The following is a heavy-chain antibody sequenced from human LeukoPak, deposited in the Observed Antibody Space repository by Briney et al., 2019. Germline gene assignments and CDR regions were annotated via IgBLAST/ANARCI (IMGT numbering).Heavy chain of an antibody. CDR3: ARRAETTIDRLGNWFHP. CDR2: IYGVAKS. V-gene: IGHV4-59*11. J-gene: IGHJ5*02. Sequence: SETLSLTCTVASGSITSQYWNWIRQPPGEGLEWIGFIYGVAKSNYNPSLRSRVTMSIDTSKNQISLKLTSVNAADTPVYYCARRAETTIDRLGNWFHPWGQGTLVTVSS. D-gene: IGHD4/OR15-4a*01. CDR1: SGSITSQY.